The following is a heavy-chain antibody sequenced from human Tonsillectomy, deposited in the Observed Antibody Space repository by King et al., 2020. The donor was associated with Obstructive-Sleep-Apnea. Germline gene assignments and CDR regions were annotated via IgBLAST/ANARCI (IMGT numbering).Heavy chain of an antibody. Sequence: TLKESGPTLVKPTQTLTLTCTFSGFSLSTSGVGVGWIRHPPGKALEWLALIYWDDDKLYSPSLKSRPTITKDTSKNQVALTMPNMDPVDTATYYCAHRRGWTYYFDYWGQGTLVTVSS. CDR3: AHRRGWTYYFDY. D-gene: IGHD3/OR15-3a*01. V-gene: IGHV2-5*02. CDR1: GFSLSTSGVG. CDR2: IYWDDDK. J-gene: IGHJ4*02.